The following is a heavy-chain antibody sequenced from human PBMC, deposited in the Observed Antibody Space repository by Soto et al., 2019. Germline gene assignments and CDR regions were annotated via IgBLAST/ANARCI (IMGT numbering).Heavy chain of an antibody. CDR3: AREFRSGCYKYWLFDL. CDR2: INPNSGGT. D-gene: IGHD3-3*01. Sequence: ASVKVSCKASGYTFTDHYMHWVRQAPGQGLEWMGWINPNSGGTKYAQQFQAWVTMTADTSISTAYLELSRLRSDHTAVYYCAREFRSGCYKYWLFDLWGRGTLVTGSS. J-gene: IGHJ2*01. CDR1: GYTFTDHY. V-gene: IGHV1-2*04.